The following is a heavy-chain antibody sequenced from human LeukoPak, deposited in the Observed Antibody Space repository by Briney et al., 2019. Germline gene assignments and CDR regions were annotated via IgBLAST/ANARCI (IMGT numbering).Heavy chain of an antibody. CDR2: ISAYNGNT. Sequence: GASVKVSCKASGYTFTGYYMHWVRQAPGQGLEWMGWISAYNGNTNYAQKLQGRVTMTTDTSTSTAYMELRSLRSDDTAVYYCARDVSGYCSGGSCSRSDYWGQGTLVTVSS. CDR3: ARDVSGYCSGGSCSRSDY. D-gene: IGHD2-15*01. CDR1: GYTFTGYY. V-gene: IGHV1-18*04. J-gene: IGHJ4*02.